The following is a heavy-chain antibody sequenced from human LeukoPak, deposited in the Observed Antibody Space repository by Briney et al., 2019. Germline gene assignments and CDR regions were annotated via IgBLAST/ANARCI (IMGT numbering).Heavy chain of an antibody. CDR2: INHSGST. V-gene: IGHV4-34*01. D-gene: IGHD2-15*01. CDR3: ARHRCSGGSCYPMNWFDP. Sequence: SETLSLTCAVYGGSFSGYYWSWIRQPPGKGLEWIGEINHSGSTNYNPSLKSRVTISVDTSKNQFSLKLSSVTAADTAAYYCARHRCSGGSCYPMNWFDPWGQGTLVTVSS. J-gene: IGHJ5*02. CDR1: GGSFSGYY.